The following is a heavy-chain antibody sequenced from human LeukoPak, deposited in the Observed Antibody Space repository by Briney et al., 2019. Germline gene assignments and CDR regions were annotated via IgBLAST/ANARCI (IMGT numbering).Heavy chain of an antibody. J-gene: IGHJ6*02. Sequence: PGGSLRLSCADSGFTFSSYAMHWVRQAPGKGLEWVAVISYDGSNKYYADSVKGRFTISRDNSKNTLYLQMNSLRAEDTAAYYWARGALSGTLGPYYGMDVWGQGPRSPSP. CDR2: ISYDGSNK. V-gene: IGHV3-30*04. D-gene: IGHD3-10*01. CDR3: ARGALSGTLGPYYGMDV. CDR1: GFTFSSYA.